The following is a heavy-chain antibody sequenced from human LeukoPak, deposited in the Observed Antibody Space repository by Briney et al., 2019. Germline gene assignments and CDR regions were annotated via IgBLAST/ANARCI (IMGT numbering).Heavy chain of an antibody. CDR2: IIPIFGTA. CDR1: VGTFSSYA. V-gene: IGHV1-69*05. J-gene: IGHJ5*02. CDR3: AAAGNTDDP. D-gene: IGHD1/OR15-1a*01. Sequence: ASVKVSCKASVGTFSSYAISWVRQAPGQGLEWMGRIIPIFGTANYAQKFQGRVTITTDESTSTAYMELSSLRSEDTAVYYCAAAGNTDDPWGQGTLVSVSS.